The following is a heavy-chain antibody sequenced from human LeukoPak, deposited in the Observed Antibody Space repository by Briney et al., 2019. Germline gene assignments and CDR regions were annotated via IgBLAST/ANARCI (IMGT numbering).Heavy chain of an antibody. CDR2: ISGSGGST. CDR3: AKDACSSTSCYQKGYFDY. J-gene: IGHJ4*02. Sequence: GGSLRLSWAAYGFTFSSYAMSWVRQAPGKGLEWASAISGSGGSTYYADSVKGRFTISRDNSKNTLYLQMNSLRAEDTAVYYCAKDACSSTSCYQKGYFDYWGQGTLVTVSS. D-gene: IGHD2-2*01. V-gene: IGHV3-23*01. CDR1: GFTFSSYA.